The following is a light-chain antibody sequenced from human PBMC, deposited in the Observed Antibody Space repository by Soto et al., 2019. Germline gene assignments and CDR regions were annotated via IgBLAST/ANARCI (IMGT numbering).Light chain of an antibody. V-gene: IGKV3-20*01. CDR3: QQYGSSPLT. CDR2: GAS. J-gene: IGKJ4*01. CDR1: QSVSNTY. Sequence: ENVLTQFPGTLSLSLGDMATLSCRASQSVSNTYLAWYQHKPGQPPRLLVYGASNRATGVPDWFRGSGSGTYFTLTISRLEAEDFALYYCQQYGSSPLTFGGGTEVEI.